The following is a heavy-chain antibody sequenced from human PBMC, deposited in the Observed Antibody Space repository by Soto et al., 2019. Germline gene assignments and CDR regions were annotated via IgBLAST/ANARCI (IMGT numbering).Heavy chain of an antibody. CDR2: INWNGGST. D-gene: IGHD6-6*01. CDR1: GFTFDDYG. J-gene: IGHJ6*03. CDR3: ARQVAARPNYYYYYYMDV. Sequence: GGSLRLSCAASGFTFDDYGMSWVRQAPGKGLEWVSGINWNGGSTGYADSVKGRFTISRDNAKNSLYLQMNSLRAEDTALYHCARQVAARPNYYYYYYMDVWGKGTTVTVSS. V-gene: IGHV3-20*01.